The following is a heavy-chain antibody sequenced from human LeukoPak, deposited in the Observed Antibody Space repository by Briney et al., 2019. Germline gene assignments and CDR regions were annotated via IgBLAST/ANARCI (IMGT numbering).Heavy chain of an antibody. CDR2: ISGSGGST. CDR1: GFTFSSYA. Sequence: GRSLRLSCAASGFTFSSYAMSWVRQVPGKGLEWVSAISGSGGSTYYADSVKGRFTISRDNSKNTLYLQMNSLRAEDTAVYYCAKKLLTVTTWGFDYWGQGTLVTVSS. CDR3: AKKLLTVTTWGFDY. V-gene: IGHV3-23*01. J-gene: IGHJ4*02. D-gene: IGHD4-11*01.